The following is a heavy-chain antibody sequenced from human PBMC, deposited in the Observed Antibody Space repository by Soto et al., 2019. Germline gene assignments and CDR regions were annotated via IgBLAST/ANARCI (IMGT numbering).Heavy chain of an antibody. CDR2: IKQDGSEK. CDR3: ARGPRWAQFDAFDI. V-gene: IGHV3-7*03. Sequence: GGSLRLSCAASGFTFSSYWMSWVRQAPGKGLEWVANIKQDGSEKYYVDSVKGRFTISRDNAKNSLYLQMNSLRAEDTAVYYGARGPRWAQFDAFDIWGQGTMVTVSS. J-gene: IGHJ3*02. CDR1: GFTFSSYW.